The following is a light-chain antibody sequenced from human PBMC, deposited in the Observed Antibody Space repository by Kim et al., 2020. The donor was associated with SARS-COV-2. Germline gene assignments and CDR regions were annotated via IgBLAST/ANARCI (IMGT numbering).Light chain of an antibody. CDR3: MQALQTPRT. J-gene: IGKJ2*02. CDR2: LGS. V-gene: IGKV2-28*01. CDR1: QSLLHSNGYNY. Sequence: EPASISCRSSQSLLHSNGYNYLDWYLQKPGQSPQLLIYLGSNRASGVPDRFSGSGSGTDFTLKISRVEAEDVGVYYCMQALQTPRTLGQGTKLEI.